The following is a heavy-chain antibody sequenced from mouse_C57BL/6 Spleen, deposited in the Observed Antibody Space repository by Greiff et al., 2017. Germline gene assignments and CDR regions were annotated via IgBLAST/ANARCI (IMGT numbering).Heavy chain of an antibody. CDR1: GYTFTSYW. CDR2: IYPSDSET. D-gene: IGHD2-1*01. Sequence: QVQLKQPGAELVRPGSSVKLSCKASGYTFTSYWMDWVKQRPGQGLEWIGNIYPSDSETHYNQKFKDKATLTVDKSSSTAYMQLSSLTSEDSAVYYCARDGNYAMDYWGQGTSVTVSS. CDR3: ARDGNYAMDY. V-gene: IGHV1-61*01. J-gene: IGHJ4*01.